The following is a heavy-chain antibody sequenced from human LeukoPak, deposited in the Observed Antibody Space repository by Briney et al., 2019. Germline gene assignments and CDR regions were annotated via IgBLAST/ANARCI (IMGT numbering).Heavy chain of an antibody. D-gene: IGHD6-13*01. J-gene: IGHJ5*01. CDR1: GFTFSSYA. Sequence: PSGGSLRLSCAASGFTFSSYAMSWVRQAPGKGLEWVSAISGSGGSTYYADSVKGRFTISRDNSKNTLYLQINSVRAEDTAVYYCARAYSSSWYDFWGQGTLVTVSS. CDR2: ISGSGGST. V-gene: IGHV3-23*01. CDR3: ARAYSSSWYDF.